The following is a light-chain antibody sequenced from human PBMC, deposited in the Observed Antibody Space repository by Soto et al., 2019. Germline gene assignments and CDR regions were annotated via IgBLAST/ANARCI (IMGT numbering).Light chain of an antibody. CDR1: SSDVGGYNY. J-gene: IGLJ1*01. CDR2: VVS. CDR3: SSYRSGGTFV. Sequence: QSALAQPPSVSGSPGQSIAISCTGTSSDVGGYNYVSWHQQHPGKAPKVLISVVSNRPSGVSNRFSGSKSGNTASLTISGLQAEDEADYYCSSYRSGGTFVFGSGTKVIVL. V-gene: IGLV2-14*01.